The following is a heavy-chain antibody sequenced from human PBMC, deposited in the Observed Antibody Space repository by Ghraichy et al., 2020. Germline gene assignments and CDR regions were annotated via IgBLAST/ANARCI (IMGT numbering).Heavy chain of an antibody. Sequence: GGSLRLSCAASGLNFSSYGMHWVRQAPGKGLEWVAVISYDGSNKYYADSVKGRFTISRDNSKNTLYLQMNSLRAEDTDVYYCAKGGLLVDYYGSGSYYSDYYYYGMDVWGQGTTVTVSS. CDR3: AKGGLLVDYYGSGSYYSDYYYYGMDV. CDR1: GLNFSSYG. CDR2: ISYDGSNK. D-gene: IGHD3-10*01. J-gene: IGHJ6*02. V-gene: IGHV3-30*18.